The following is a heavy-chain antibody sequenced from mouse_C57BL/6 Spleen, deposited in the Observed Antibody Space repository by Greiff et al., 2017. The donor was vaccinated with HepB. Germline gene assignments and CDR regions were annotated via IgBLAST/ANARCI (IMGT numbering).Heavy chain of an antibody. CDR1: GYTFTSYW. V-gene: IGHV1-52*01. J-gene: IGHJ3*01. Sequence: VQLQQSGAELVRPGSSVKLSCKASGYTFTSYWMHWVKQRPIQGLEWIGNIDTSDSETHYNQKFKDKATLTVDKSSSTAYMQLSSLTSEDSAVYYGARSSYVVPFAYWGQGTLVTVSA. CDR3: ARSSYVVPFAY. D-gene: IGHD2-14*01. CDR2: IDTSDSET.